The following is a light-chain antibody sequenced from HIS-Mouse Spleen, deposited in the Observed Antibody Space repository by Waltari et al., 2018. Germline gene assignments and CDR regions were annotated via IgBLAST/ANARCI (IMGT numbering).Light chain of an antibody. Sequence: QSALTQPASVAGSPGQSLTIPCSGTNRAARGYSAFSGYQQHPGKAPKLMIYEVSNRPSGVSNRFSGSKSGNTASLTISGLQAEDEADYYCSSYTSSSTEVFGGGTKLTVL. V-gene: IGLV2-14*01. J-gene: IGLJ2*01. CDR1: NRAARGYSA. CDR3: SSYTSSSTEV. CDR2: EVS.